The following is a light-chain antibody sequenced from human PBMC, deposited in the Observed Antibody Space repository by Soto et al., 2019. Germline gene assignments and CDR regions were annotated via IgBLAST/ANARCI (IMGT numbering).Light chain of an antibody. CDR2: AAS. Sequence: EIVLTQSPATLSLSPGERAPLXCRASQSVSSYLAWYQQKPGQAPRLLIYAASNRATGIPARFSGSGSGTDFTLTISSLEPEDFAVYYCQQRSNWPTFGQGTRLEIK. V-gene: IGKV3-11*01. CDR1: QSVSSY. CDR3: QQRSNWPT. J-gene: IGKJ5*01.